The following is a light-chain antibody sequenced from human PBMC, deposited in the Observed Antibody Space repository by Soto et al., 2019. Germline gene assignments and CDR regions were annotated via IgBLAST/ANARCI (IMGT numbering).Light chain of an antibody. CDR2: RNN. J-gene: IGLJ1*01. Sequence: QPALTQPPSATRTPWQRVTFSCSVNNSNIGSNYVYWYQQLPGTAPKLLIYRNNQRPSGVPDRFSASKSGTSASLAISGHRPEDYADYDRAASEDYMRCRYVFRTGSKV. CDR1: NSNIGSNY. V-gene: IGLV1-47*01. CDR3: AASEDYMRCRYV.